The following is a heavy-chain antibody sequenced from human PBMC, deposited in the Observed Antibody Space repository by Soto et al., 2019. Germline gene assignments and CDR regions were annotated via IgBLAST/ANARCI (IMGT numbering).Heavy chain of an antibody. CDR3: ARGRTIFGVTTPRDNWFDP. CDR2: ISSSSSII. D-gene: IGHD3-3*01. J-gene: IGHJ5*02. V-gene: IGHV3-48*01. Sequence: GGSLRLSCAASGFTFSTYSLNWVRQAPGKGLEWVSYISSSSSIIYYAESVKGRFTISRDNAKNSLYLQMNSLRAEDTAVYYCARGRTIFGVTTPRDNWFDPWGQGTLVTVSS. CDR1: GFTFSTYS.